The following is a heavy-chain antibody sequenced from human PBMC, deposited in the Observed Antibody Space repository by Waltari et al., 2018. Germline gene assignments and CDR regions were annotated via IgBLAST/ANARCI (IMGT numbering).Heavy chain of an antibody. V-gene: IGHV1-8*03. J-gene: IGHJ4*02. CDR1: GYTFTSYD. D-gene: IGHD6-19*01. Sequence: QVQLVQSGAEVTKPGASVKVSCQASGYTFTSYDINWVRQATGQGLEWMGWMNPNSGNTGYAQKFQGRVTITRNTSISTAYMELSSLRSEDTAVYYCARGSGWYYYFDYWGQGTLVTVSS. CDR2: MNPNSGNT. CDR3: ARGSGWYYYFDY.